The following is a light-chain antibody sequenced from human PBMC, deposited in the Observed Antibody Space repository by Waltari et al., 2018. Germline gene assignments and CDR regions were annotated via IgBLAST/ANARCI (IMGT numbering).Light chain of an antibody. CDR2: GAS. Sequence: EIVMTQSPDALSVSPGESATLSCRASESVGSALAWYQQRPGQPPRLLIYGASTRATGIPARLSGSGAGTEFTLTISSLQSEDFAVYYCQQYNYWRTFGQGTKVEIK. CDR3: QQYNYWRT. V-gene: IGKV3-15*01. J-gene: IGKJ1*01. CDR1: ESVGSA.